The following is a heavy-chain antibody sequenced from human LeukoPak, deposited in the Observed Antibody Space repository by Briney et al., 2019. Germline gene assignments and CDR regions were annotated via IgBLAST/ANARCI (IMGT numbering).Heavy chain of an antibody. J-gene: IGHJ4*02. CDR1: GFTFSSYG. CDR3: AKDGYDSVLSGY. V-gene: IGHV3-30*18. Sequence: GRSLRLSCAASGFTFSSYGMHWVRQAPGKGLEWVAVISYDGSNKYYADSVKGRFTISRDNSKNTLYLQMSSLRDEDTAVYYCAKDGYDSVLSGYWGQGTLVTVSS. D-gene: IGHD3-22*01. CDR2: ISYDGSNK.